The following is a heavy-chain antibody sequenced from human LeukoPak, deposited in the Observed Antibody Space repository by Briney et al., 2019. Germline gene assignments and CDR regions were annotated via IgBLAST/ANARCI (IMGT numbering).Heavy chain of an antibody. J-gene: IGHJ4*02. CDR3: ARLRFLEWLLFDY. V-gene: IGHV4-59*08. CDR1: GGSISSYY. Sequence: SETLSLTCTVSGGSISSYYWSWIRQPPGKGLKWIGYIYYSGSTNYNPSLKSRVTISVDTSKNQFSLKLSSVAAADTAVYYCARLRFLEWLLFDYWGQGTLVTVSS. D-gene: IGHD3-3*01. CDR2: IYYSGST.